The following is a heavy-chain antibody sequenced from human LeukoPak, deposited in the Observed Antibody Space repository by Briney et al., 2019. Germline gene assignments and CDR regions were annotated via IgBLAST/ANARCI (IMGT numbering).Heavy chain of an antibody. J-gene: IGHJ6*02. V-gene: IGHV1-8*02. CDR2: MNPNSGNT. CDR3: ARGDDLAMTTPPYYYGMDV. D-gene: IGHD3-3*01. Sequence: ASVKVSCKASGYTFTSYGISWVRQAPGQGLEWMVWMNPNSGNTGYAQKFQGRVTMTRNTSISTAYMELSSLRSEDTAVYYCARGDDLAMTTPPYYYGMDVWGQGTTVTVSS. CDR1: GYTFTSYG.